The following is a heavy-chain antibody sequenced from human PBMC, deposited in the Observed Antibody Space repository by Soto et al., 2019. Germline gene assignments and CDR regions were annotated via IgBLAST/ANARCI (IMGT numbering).Heavy chain of an antibody. D-gene: IGHD4-4*01. CDR1: GFIVSSSY. CDR3: ARSPTRTNYADGFDP. V-gene: IGHV3-66*01. J-gene: IGHJ5*02. Sequence: EVQVVESGGGLVQPGGSLRLSCAASGFIVSSSYMSWVRQAPGKGLEWVAVIYSAGSTYYADSVKGRLTIYRDSSKNTLYLQMDSLRAEDTAVYYCARSPTRTNYADGFDPWGQGTLVTVSS. CDR2: IYSAGST.